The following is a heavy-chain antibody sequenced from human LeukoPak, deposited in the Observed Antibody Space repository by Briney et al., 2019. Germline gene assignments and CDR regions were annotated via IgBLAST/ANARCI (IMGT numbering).Heavy chain of an antibody. Sequence: GGSLRLSCAASGFTSSSYSMNWVRQAPGKGLEWVSSISSSSSYIYYADSVKGRFTISRDNAKNSLYLQMNSLRAEDTAVYYCARALTDFIVVVPAAISYGYGMDVWGQGTTVTVSS. CDR1: GFTSSSYS. CDR2: ISSSSSYI. D-gene: IGHD2-2*01. J-gene: IGHJ6*02. V-gene: IGHV3-21*01. CDR3: ARALTDFIVVVPAAISYGYGMDV.